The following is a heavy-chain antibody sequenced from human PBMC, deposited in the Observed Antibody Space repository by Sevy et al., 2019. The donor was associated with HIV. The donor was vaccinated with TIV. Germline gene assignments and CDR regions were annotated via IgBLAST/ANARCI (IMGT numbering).Heavy chain of an antibody. Sequence: GGSLRLSCAASGFTFNMYWMTWVRQAPGKGLEWVANIKEDGSQKNYLDSVKGRFIISRDNAKESLYLQINSLRAEDTAVYYCARYCSGGSCYSLLPHYRYGMDVWGQGTTVTVSS. V-gene: IGHV3-7*01. D-gene: IGHD2-15*01. CDR2: IKEDGSQK. J-gene: IGHJ6*02. CDR3: ARYCSGGSCYSLLPHYRYGMDV. CDR1: GFTFNMYW.